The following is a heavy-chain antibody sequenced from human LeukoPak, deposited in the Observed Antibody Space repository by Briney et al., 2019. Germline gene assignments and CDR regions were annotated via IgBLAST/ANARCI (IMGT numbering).Heavy chain of an antibody. CDR2: INHSGST. Sequence: SETLSLTCAVYGGSFSGYYWSWIRQPPGKGLEWIGEINHSGSTNYNPSLKSRVTISVDTSKNQFSLKLSSVTAADTAVYYCASNIAVAGPDAFDIWGQGTMVTVSS. D-gene: IGHD6-19*01. J-gene: IGHJ3*02. CDR1: GGSFSGYY. CDR3: ASNIAVAGPDAFDI. V-gene: IGHV4-34*01.